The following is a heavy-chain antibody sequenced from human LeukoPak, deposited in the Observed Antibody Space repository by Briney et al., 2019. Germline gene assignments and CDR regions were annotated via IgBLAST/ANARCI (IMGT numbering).Heavy chain of an antibody. D-gene: IGHD2-2*02. CDR1: GYTFTSYY. J-gene: IGHJ6*02. V-gene: IGHV1-8*02. CDR3: ARMVVVPAAITDYYYYGMDV. Sequence: ASVKVSCKASGYTFTSYYMHWVRQATGQGLEWMGWKNPNSGNTGYAQKFQGRVTMTRNTSISTAYMELSSLRSEDTAVYYCARMVVVPAAITDYYYYGMDVWGQGTTVTVSS. CDR2: KNPNSGNT.